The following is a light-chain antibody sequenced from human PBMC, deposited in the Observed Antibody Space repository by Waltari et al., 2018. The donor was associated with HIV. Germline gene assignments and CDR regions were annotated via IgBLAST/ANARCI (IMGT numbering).Light chain of an antibody. CDR3: HQYASFSGT. Sequence: DIRLTQSPSTLSASAGDRVAITCRAGQNVGAFLAWYEQKPGKPPTLLSYQASILEGGVPSRFSGSVSGSDFTLTINGLQSDDFATYYCHQYASFSGTFGQGTKVEL. CDR2: QAS. CDR1: QNVGAF. J-gene: IGKJ1*01. V-gene: IGKV1-5*03.